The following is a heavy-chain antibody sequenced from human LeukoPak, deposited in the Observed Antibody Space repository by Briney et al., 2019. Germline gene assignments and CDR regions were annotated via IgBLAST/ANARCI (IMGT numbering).Heavy chain of an antibody. CDR1: GFTFSHYT. Sequence: GGSLRLSCAASGFTFSHYTMHWVRQAPGKGLELVAVISFDGGHIYYADSVKGRFTISRDSSKNALYLQMNSLRAEDTARYYCAKGQVVDYGMDVWGQGTTVTVSS. CDR2: ISFDGGHI. J-gene: IGHJ6*02. V-gene: IGHV3-30*18. CDR3: AKGQVVDYGMDV.